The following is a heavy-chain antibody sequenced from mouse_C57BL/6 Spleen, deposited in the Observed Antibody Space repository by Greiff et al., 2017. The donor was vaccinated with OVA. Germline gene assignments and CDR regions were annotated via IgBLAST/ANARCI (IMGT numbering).Heavy chain of an antibody. D-gene: IGHD1-1*01. Sequence: EVQRVESGGGLVKPGGSLKLSCAASGFTFSDYGMHWVRQAPEKGLEWVAYISSGSSTIYYADTVKGRFTFSRDNANNNPFLQMTSLRAEDTAMYYCAREGYDGSSEWGQGTTLTVPS. CDR2: ISSGSSTI. J-gene: IGHJ2*01. V-gene: IGHV5-17*01. CDR1: GFTFSDYG. CDR3: AREGYDGSSE.